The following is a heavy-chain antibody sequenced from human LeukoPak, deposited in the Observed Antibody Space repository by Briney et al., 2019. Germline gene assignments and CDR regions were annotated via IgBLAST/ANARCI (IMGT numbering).Heavy chain of an antibody. Sequence: GGSLRLSCAASGFTFSSYAMHWVRQAQGKGLEWVAVISYDGSNKYYADSVKGRFTISRDNAKNSLFLQMSSLRGEDTALYYCATEHWGPNSWGQGTLVTVSS. J-gene: IGHJ4*02. D-gene: IGHD3-16*01. CDR1: GFTFSSYA. CDR2: ISYDGSNK. CDR3: ATEHWGPNS. V-gene: IGHV3-30*04.